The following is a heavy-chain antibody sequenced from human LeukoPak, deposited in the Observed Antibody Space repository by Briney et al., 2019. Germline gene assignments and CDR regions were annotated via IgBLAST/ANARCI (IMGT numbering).Heavy chain of an antibody. V-gene: IGHV3-9*01. Sequence: GRSLRLSCAASGFTFDDYAMHWVRQAPGKGLEWVSGISWNSGSIGYADSVKGRFTISRDNAKNSLYLQMNSLRAEDTALYYSAKDIYSSSPYGMDVWGQGTTVTVSS. CDR2: ISWNSGSI. CDR1: GFTFDDYA. CDR3: AKDIYSSSPYGMDV. D-gene: IGHD6-13*01. J-gene: IGHJ6*02.